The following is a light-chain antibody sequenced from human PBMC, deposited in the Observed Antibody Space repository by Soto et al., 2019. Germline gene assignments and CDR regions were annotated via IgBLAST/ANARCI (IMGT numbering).Light chain of an antibody. CDR1: ASDIGGYDF. CDR3: LSHTTRRIYV. CDR2: NVN. J-gene: IGLJ1*01. Sequence: QSALTQPASVSGSPGQSITISCVGSASDIGGYDFVSWYRQHPGKAPQLLIYNVNNRPSGVSFRFSGSKSANTASLTISGLQTEDEADYYCLSHTTRRIYVFGPGTKVTVL. V-gene: IGLV2-14*03.